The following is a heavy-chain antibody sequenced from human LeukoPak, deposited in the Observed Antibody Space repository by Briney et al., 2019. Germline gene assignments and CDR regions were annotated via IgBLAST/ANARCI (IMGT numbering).Heavy chain of an antibody. J-gene: IGHJ6*02. CDR1: GGSISSSSYY. CDR2: IYYSGST. CDR3: VSSNYYYYYGLDV. V-gene: IGHV4-39*07. Sequence: SETLSLTCTVSGGSISSSSYYWGWIRQPPGKGLEWIGSIYYSGSTYYNPSLKSRVSISADTSKNQFSLELTSVTAADTAVYYCVSSNYYYYYGLDVWGQGTTVTVSS.